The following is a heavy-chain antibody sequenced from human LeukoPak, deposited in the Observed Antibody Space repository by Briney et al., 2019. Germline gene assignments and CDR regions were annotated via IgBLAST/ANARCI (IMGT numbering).Heavy chain of an antibody. CDR1: GGSISSSSYY. CDR3: ARAIGGLIGYYYYYYMDV. D-gene: IGHD3-16*01. Sequence: SETLSLTCTVSGGSISSSSYYWGWIRQPPGKGLEWIGSIYYSGSTYYNPSLKSRVTISVDTSKNQFSLKLSSVTAADTAVYYCARAIGGLIGYYYYYYMDVWGKGTTVTVSS. V-gene: IGHV4-39*07. J-gene: IGHJ6*03. CDR2: IYYSGST.